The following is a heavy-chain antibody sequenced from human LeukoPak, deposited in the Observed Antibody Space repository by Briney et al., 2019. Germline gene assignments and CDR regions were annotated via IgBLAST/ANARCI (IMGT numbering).Heavy chain of an antibody. J-gene: IGHJ4*02. D-gene: IGHD3-9*01. V-gene: IGHV3-23*01. CDR2: ISGSGGST. CDR3: AKDSELRYFDWLSTQYFDY. Sequence: GGSLRLSCAASGFTFSSYGMSWVRQAPGKGLEWVSAISGSGGSTYYADSVKGRFTISRDNSKNTLYLQMNSLRAEDTAVCYCAKDSELRYFDWLSTQYFDYWGQGTLVTVSS. CDR1: GFTFSSYG.